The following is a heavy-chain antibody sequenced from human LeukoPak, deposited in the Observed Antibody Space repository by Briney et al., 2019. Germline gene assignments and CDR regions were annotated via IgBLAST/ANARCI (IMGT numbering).Heavy chain of an antibody. D-gene: IGHD6-19*01. CDR2: IYTSGST. J-gene: IGHJ4*02. V-gene: IGHV4-61*02. CDR1: GGSISSGSYY. Sequence: SETLSLTCTVSGGSISSGSYYWSWIRQPAGKGLEWIGRIYTSGSTNYNPSHKSRVTISVDTSKNQFSLKLSSVTAADTAVYYCASTPKGGIAVAGTLDYWGQGTLVTVSS. CDR3: ASTPKGGIAVAGTLDY.